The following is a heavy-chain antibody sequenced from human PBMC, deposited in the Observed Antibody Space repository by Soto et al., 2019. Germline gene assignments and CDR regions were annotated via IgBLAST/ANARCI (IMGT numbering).Heavy chain of an antibody. J-gene: IGHJ5*02. Sequence: SETLSLTCTVSGGSVSSGSYYWGWIRQPPGKGLEWIGSIYYSGSTYYNPSLKSRVTISVDTSKNQFSLKLSSVTAADTAVYYCARRPSWIQLWLDNWFDPWGQGTLVTVSS. CDR1: GGSVSSGSYY. CDR2: IYYSGST. CDR3: ARRPSWIQLWLDNWFDP. D-gene: IGHD5-18*01. V-gene: IGHV4-39*01.